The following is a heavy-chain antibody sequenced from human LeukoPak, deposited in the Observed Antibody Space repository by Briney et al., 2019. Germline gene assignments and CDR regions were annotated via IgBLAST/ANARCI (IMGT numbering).Heavy chain of an antibody. J-gene: IGHJ6*03. V-gene: IGHV3-48*04. D-gene: IGHD3-16*01. CDR2: IRPRSETI. CDR3: ARIDGPTVFTYYMDL. CDR1: GFSFNRRG. Sequence: PGGSLRLSCATSGFSFNRRGMNWVRHPPGKGLEWVSYIRPRSETIYYAESVKGRFTVSRDDSKDSLYLQMHTLRAEDTAVYYCARIDGPTVFTYYMDLWGKGTTVTVAS.